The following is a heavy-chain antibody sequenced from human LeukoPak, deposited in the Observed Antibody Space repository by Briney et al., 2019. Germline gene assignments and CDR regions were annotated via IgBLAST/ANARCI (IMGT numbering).Heavy chain of an antibody. CDR3: ARGRFRSNSLDFDY. J-gene: IGHJ4*02. Sequence: SETLPLTCAVYGGSFSGYYWSWIRQPPGKGLEWIGEINHSGSTNYNPSLKSRVTISVDTSKNQFSLKLSSVTAADTAVYYCARGRFRSNSLDFDYWGQGTLVTVSS. CDR1: GGSFSGYY. D-gene: IGHD1-26*01. CDR2: INHSGST. V-gene: IGHV4-34*01.